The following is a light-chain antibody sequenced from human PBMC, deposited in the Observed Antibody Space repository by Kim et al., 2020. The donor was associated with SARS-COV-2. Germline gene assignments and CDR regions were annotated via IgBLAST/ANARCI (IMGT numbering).Light chain of an antibody. V-gene: IGLV1-44*01. CDR3: ATWDDMLDGPV. CDR1: TSNIGTNT. Sequence: GQRVTISCSGSTSNIGTNTVNWYQQLPGTAPKLLIYSSDQRPSGVPDRFSGSKSGTSASLAISGLRSEDEADYYCATWDDMLDGPVFGGGTKLTVL. CDR2: SSD. J-gene: IGLJ2*01.